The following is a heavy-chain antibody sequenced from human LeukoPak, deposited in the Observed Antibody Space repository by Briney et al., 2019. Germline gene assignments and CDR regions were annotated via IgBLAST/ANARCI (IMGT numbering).Heavy chain of an antibody. D-gene: IGHD7-27*01. CDR2: INPDTVGT. V-gene: IGHV1-2*02. Sequence: ASVKVSCKASGYTFSIYFMHWMRQAPGQRLEWMGWINPDTVGTSFAQNFQGRVTMTRDTSVSTAYMELSSLRSDDTAVYYCARGPSTGDFDFWGQGTLVTVSS. CDR1: GYTFSIYF. J-gene: IGHJ4*02. CDR3: ARGPSTGDFDF.